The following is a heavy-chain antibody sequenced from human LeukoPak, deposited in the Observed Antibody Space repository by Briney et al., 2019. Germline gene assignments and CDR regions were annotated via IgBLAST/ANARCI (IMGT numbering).Heavy chain of an antibody. CDR2: IWYDGSNK. V-gene: IGHV3-33*01. CDR1: GFTFSSYG. D-gene: IGHD3-22*01. Sequence: GGSLRLSCAASGFTFSSYGMHWVRQAPGKGLEWVAVIWYDGSNKYYADSVKGRFTISRDNSKNTLYLQMNSLRAEDTAVYYCARARGVSTGYRPIDYWGQGTLVTVSS. J-gene: IGHJ4*02. CDR3: ARARGVSTGYRPIDY.